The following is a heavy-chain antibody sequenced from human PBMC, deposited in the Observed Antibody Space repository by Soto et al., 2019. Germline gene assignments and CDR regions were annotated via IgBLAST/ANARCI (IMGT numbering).Heavy chain of an antibody. V-gene: IGHV3-23*01. Sequence: PGGSLRLSCRASGFTFKNYAMTWVRKCPGKGLQWVSLMTGGGTTDYADSAKGRFIISRDNSKNTLSLQMHNLIADDTALYYSAKLKGGLGRVYGLDAWGQGTMVTVYS. CDR2: MTGGGTT. J-gene: IGHJ6*02. CDR3: AKLKGGLGRVYGLDA. D-gene: IGHD3-16*01. CDR1: GFTFKNYA.